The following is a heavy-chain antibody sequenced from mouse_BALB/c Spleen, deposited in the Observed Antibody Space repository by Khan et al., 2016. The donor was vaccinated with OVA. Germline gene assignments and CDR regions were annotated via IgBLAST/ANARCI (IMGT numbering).Heavy chain of an antibody. D-gene: IGHD2-2*01. CDR1: GYSFTNYY. J-gene: IGHJ3*01. V-gene: IGHV1S135*01. CDR2: IDPFSGGT. Sequence: EVKLLESGPELMKPGASVKISCKASGYSFTNYYIHWVIQSHGKSLEWIGYIDPFSGGTTYNQKFKGKATLTVDKSSSTAYIHLSNLTFEDSAVYYCTRHGLVAVFAYWGQGTLVTVSA. CDR3: TRHGLVAVFAY.